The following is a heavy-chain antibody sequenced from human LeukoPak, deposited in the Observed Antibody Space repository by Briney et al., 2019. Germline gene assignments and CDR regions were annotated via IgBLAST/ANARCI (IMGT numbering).Heavy chain of an antibody. V-gene: IGHV3-43*02. CDR1: GFTIGPYA. CDR2: IKADGSGT. CDR3: ATWAFYHNLDV. Sequence: GGALRLSCAASGFTIGPYAMYWVRQGPGRGLEWVSVIKADGSGTFYADSVRGRFTTSRDNSKNSLYLQMNSLTSEDTALYYCATWAFYHNLDVWGQGTTVTVSS. J-gene: IGHJ6*02. D-gene: IGHD2/OR15-2a*01.